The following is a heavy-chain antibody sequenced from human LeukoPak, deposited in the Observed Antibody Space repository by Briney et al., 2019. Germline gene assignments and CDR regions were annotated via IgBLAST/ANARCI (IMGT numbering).Heavy chain of an antibody. J-gene: IGHJ5*02. Sequence: SETLSLTCTVSGGSISSSSYYWGWIRQPPGKGLEWIGSIYYSGSTYYNPSLKSRVTISVDTSKNQFSLKLSSVTAADTAVYYCARQGVPAAGGNNWFDPWGQGTLVTVSS. CDR3: ARQGVPAAGGNNWFDP. V-gene: IGHV4-39*01. CDR2: IYYSGST. D-gene: IGHD2-2*01. CDR1: GGSISSSSYY.